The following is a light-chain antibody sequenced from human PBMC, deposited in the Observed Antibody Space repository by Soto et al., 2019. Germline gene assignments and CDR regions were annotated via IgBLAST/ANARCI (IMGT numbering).Light chain of an antibody. V-gene: IGKV3-11*01. J-gene: IGKJ5*01. CDR2: DAS. Sequence: EIVLTQSPATMSLSPGERATLSCRASQSVKTFLVWYQQRPGQAPRLLIYDASHRAAGIPARFSGRGFGSHFTLTISSLETEAAAVCYCQQRSNLPRITFGQGTRLEIK. CDR3: QQRSNLPRIT. CDR1: QSVKTF.